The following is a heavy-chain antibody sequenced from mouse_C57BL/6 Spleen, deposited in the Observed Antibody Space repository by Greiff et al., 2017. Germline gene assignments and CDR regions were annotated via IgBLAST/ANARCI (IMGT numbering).Heavy chain of an antibody. J-gene: IGHJ2*01. CDR1: GYSITSGYY. D-gene: IGHD2-1*01. V-gene: IGHV3-6*01. CDR2: IRYDGSN. CDR3: ARTGNYADY. Sequence: VQLKQSGPGLVKPSHSLSLTCSVTGYSITSGYYWNWNRQLPGNKLECMGYIRYDGSNNYNPSLKNQISFTRDTSDNKSFLKLNSVTTEDTATXYCARTGNYADYWGQGTILTVSS.